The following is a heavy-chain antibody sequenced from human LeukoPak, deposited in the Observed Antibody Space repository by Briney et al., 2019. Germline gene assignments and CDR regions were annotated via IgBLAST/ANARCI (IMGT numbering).Heavy chain of an antibody. Sequence: SETLSLTCTVSGGSLSSHFWSWIRQPPGKGLELIGHIYYTGTTYYNPSLNSRVTVSLDTSRNQFSLRLTSVTAADTAVYYCARFSSGCSTASCYLTYWGQGTLVTVSS. D-gene: IGHD2-2*01. V-gene: IGHV4-59*11. CDR1: GGSLSSHF. CDR2: IYYTGTT. CDR3: ARFSSGCSTASCYLTY. J-gene: IGHJ4*02.